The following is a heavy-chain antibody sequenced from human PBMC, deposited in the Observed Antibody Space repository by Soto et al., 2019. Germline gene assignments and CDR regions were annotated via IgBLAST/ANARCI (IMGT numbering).Heavy chain of an antibody. J-gene: IGHJ6*02. CDR2: INNNGNT. CDR1: GGSVSSYH. D-gene: IGHD5-12*01. CDR3: AREVAMIGYYYGMDV. V-gene: IGHV4-59*02. Sequence: SETLSLTCNVSGGSVSSYHWSWIRQPPGKGLEWIGYINNNGNTNYNPSLKSRVTISVDTSKNQFSVNLTSVTAADTAVYYCAREVAMIGYYYGMDVWGQGTTVTVSS.